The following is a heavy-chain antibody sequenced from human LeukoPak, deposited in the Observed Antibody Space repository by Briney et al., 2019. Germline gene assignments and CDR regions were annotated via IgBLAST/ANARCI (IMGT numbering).Heavy chain of an antibody. D-gene: IGHD5-18*01. CDR1: GGSISSYY. J-gene: IGHJ5*02. CDR3: ARDQGYSYGYDWFDP. Sequence: SETLSLTCTVSGGSISSYYWSWIRQPPGKGLEWIGYIYYSGSTNYNPSLKSRVTISVDTSENQFSLKLSSVTAADTAVYYCARDQGYSYGYDWFDPWGQGTLVTVSS. V-gene: IGHV4-59*01. CDR2: IYYSGST.